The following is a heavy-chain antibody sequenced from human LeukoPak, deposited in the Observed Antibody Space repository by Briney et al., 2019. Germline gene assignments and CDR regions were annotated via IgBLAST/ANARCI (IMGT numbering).Heavy chain of an antibody. CDR2: IYYSGST. CDR1: GGSISSYY. Sequence: SETLSLTCTVSGGSISSYYWSWIRQPPGKGLEWVGCIYYSGSTNYNPSLKSRVTISVDTSKNQFSLKLSSVTAADTAVYYCAGGRWFDPWGQGTLVTVSS. V-gene: IGHV4-59*08. J-gene: IGHJ5*02. CDR3: AGGRWFDP. D-gene: IGHD3-16*01.